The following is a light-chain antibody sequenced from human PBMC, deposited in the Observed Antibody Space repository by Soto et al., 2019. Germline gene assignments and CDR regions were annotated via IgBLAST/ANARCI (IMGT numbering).Light chain of an antibody. CDR1: SSDIGGYNY. CDR2: DVT. V-gene: IGLV2-14*03. Sequence: QSALTQPASVSGSPGQSITISCTGTSSDIGGYNYVSWYQQHPGKAPKLMIYDVTDRPSGTSYRFSGSKSGNTASLTISGLQAEDEADYYCASFASTSTLGVFGGGTKVTVL. CDR3: ASFASTSTLGV. J-gene: IGLJ3*02.